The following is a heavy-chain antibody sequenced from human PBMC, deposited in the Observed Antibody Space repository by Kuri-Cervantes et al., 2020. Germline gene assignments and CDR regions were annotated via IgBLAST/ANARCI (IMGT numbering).Heavy chain of an antibody. CDR3: ARSERYSYGYDY. V-gene: IGHV4-39*07. D-gene: IGHD5-18*01. CDR2: INHSGST. J-gene: IGHJ4*02. CDR1: GGSISSSDYY. Sequence: SETLSLTCTVSGGSISSSDYYWGWIRQPPGKGLEWIGEINHSGSTNYNPSLKSRVTISVDTSKNQFSLKLSSVTAADTAVYYCARSERYSYGYDYWGQGTLVTVSS.